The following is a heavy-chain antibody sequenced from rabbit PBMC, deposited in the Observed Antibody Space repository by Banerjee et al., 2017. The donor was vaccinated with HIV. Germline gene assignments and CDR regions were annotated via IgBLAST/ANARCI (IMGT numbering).Heavy chain of an antibody. J-gene: IGHJ4*01. CDR3: ARDLAGVIGWNFNL. D-gene: IGHD4-1*01. Sequence: QEQLEESGGDLVKPEGSLTLTCTASGFSFSSSYWICWVRQAPGKGLEWIACIDAGKTGNTYYASWAKGRFTISKTSSTTVTLQMTSLTAADTATYFCARDLAGVIGWNFNLWGPGTLVTVS. CDR1: GFSFSSSYW. V-gene: IGHV1S45*01. CDR2: IDAGKTGNT.